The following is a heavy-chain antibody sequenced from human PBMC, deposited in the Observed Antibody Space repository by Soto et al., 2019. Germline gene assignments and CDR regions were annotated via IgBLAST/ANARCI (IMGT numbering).Heavy chain of an antibody. V-gene: IGHV1-69*01. CDR2: IIPIFGTA. CDR3: AREYRSSRAAYYYGMDV. D-gene: IGHD6-13*01. J-gene: IGHJ6*02. Sequence: QVQLVQSGAEVKKPGSSVKVSCKASGGTFSSYAISWVRQAPGQGLEWMGGIIPIFGTANYAQKFQGRVTITADESTSTAYMELSSLRSEDTAVYYCAREYRSSRAAYYYGMDVWGQGTTVTVSS. CDR1: GGTFSSYA.